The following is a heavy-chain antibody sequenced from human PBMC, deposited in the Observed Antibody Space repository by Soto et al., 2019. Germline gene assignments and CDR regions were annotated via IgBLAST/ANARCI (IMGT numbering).Heavy chain of an antibody. V-gene: IGHV2-5*05. D-gene: IGHD3-22*01. CDR2: IFWDDDK. CDR1: GFSLTTSGVG. Sequence: QITLKESGPTLVKPTQTLTLTCTFSGFSLTTSGVGVGWNRQPPGKALELLALIFWDDDKRYGPSLKSRLTITMDTSKNQLVLRTTNMDPVDTATYYCASPSGYRIFDCWCQGTLVTVSS. CDR3: ASPSGYRIFDC. J-gene: IGHJ4*02.